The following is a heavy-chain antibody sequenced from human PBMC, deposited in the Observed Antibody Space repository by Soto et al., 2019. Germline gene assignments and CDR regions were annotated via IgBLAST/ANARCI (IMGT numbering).Heavy chain of an antibody. CDR3: ASSVSYYDSSGNFDY. Sequence: GASVKVSCKASGYTFTAYYMHWVRQAPGQGLEWMGWINPKSGGTKYAQKFQGRVTMTRDTSISTAYMEVSRLRSDDTAVYFCASSVSYYDSSGNFDYWGQGTLVTVSS. D-gene: IGHD3-22*01. CDR1: GYTFTAYY. V-gene: IGHV1-2*02. J-gene: IGHJ4*02. CDR2: INPKSGGT.